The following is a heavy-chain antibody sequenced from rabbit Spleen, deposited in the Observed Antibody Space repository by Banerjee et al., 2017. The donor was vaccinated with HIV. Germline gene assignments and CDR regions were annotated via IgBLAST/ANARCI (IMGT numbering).Heavy chain of an antibody. CDR3: ARDTGTSFSTYGMDL. CDR2: IATGGSGFT. Sequence: QEQLEESGGDLVKPEGSLTLTCTASGFSFSSNYYMCWVRQAPGKGLEWIACIATGGSGFTYYASWAKGRFTCSKASSTTVTLQMTSLTAADTATYFCARDTGTSFSTYGMDLWGPGTLVTVS. V-gene: IGHV1S45*01. J-gene: IGHJ6*01. CDR1: GFSFSSNYY. D-gene: IGHD8-1*01.